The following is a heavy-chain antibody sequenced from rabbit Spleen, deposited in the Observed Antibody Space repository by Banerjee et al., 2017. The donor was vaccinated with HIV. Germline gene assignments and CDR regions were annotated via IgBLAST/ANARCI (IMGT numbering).Heavy chain of an antibody. Sequence: QSLEESGGDLVKPGASLTLTCTASGLDFSSTYWMSWVRQAPGKGLEWIGCIYTGDGNTYYATWAKGRFTISKTSSTTVTLQMTSLTVADTATYFCARDMDGNGGYSFNLWGQGTLVTVS. D-gene: IGHD1-1*01. CDR3: ARDMDGNGGYSFNL. CDR1: GLDFSSTYW. V-gene: IGHV1S40*01. J-gene: IGHJ4*01. CDR2: IYTGDGNT.